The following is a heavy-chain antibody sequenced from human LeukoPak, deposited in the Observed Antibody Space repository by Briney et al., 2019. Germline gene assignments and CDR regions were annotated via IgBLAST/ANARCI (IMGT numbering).Heavy chain of an antibody. CDR1: GGSLSNYY. D-gene: IGHD2-21*01. CDR3: ARHSWGLLFFDS. J-gene: IGHJ5*01. V-gene: IGHV4-59*08. Sequence: SETLSLTCTVSGGSLSNYYWSWIRQSPGKGLEWLGFIYYTGTTKYNPSLKSRVTISVDRSKNQFSLQLRSVTAADTAVYHCARHSWGLLFFDSWGQGTLVTVSS. CDR2: IYYTGTT.